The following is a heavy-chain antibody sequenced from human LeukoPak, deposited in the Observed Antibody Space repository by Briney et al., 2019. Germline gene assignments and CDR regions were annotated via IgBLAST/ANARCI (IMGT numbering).Heavy chain of an antibody. CDR3: ARGRPSQFDY. CDR1: GYTFTGYY. CDR2: INPNSGGT. J-gene: IGHJ4*02. V-gene: IGHV1-2*02. Sequence: ASVKVSCKASGYTFTGYYMHWVRQAPGQGLEWMGWINPNSGGTSYAQKLQGRVTMTTDTSTSTAYMELRSLRSDDTAVYYCARGRPSQFDYWGQGTLVTVSS.